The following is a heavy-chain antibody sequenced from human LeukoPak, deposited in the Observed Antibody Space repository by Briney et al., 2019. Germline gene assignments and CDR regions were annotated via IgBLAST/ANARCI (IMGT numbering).Heavy chain of an antibody. CDR3: ARGDPTVTTKQNFDY. V-gene: IGHV3-33*07. Sequence: GGSLRLSCAASGVCFSNFDMYWGCQAPGKGLEWVGVIWYDGSNKYYADSVKGRFTISTDNSKNTLYLKMNSLRVEDTAVYYCARGDPTVTTKQNFDYWGQGTLVTVSS. J-gene: IGHJ4*02. CDR2: IWYDGSNK. CDR1: GVCFSNFD. D-gene: IGHD4-17*01.